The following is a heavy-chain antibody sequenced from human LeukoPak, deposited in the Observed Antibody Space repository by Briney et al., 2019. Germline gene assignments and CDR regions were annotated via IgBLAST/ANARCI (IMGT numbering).Heavy chain of an antibody. CDR2: IYYSGST. CDR1: GGSISSYY. CDR3: ARDAYYYYGMDV. Sequence: SETLSLTCTVSGGSISSYYWSWIRQPPGQGLEWIGYIYYSGSTNYNPSLKSRVTISVDTSKNQFSLKLSSVTAADTAVYYCARDAYYYYGMDVWGQGTTVTVSS. J-gene: IGHJ6*02. V-gene: IGHV4-59*01.